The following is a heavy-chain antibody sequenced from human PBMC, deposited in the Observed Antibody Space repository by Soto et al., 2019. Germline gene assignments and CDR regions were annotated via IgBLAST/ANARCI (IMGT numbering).Heavy chain of an antibody. CDR3: ARARSTGSGFALEY. J-gene: IGHJ4*02. D-gene: IGHD3-10*01. V-gene: IGHV3-48*01. CDR1: GFTFSSYS. Sequence: EVQLVESGGGLVQPGGSLRLSCAASGFTFSSYSMNWVRQAPGKGLEWVSYISTSSSTIYYADSVKGRFTISRDNAKNSLYWQTNSLRAEDTAVYYCARARSTGSGFALEYWGQGTLVTVSS. CDR2: ISTSSSTI.